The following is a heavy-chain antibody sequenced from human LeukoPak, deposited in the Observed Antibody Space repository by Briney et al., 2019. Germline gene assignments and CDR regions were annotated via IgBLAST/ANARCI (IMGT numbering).Heavy chain of an antibody. V-gene: IGHV1-69*05. Sequence: ASVKVSCKASGGTFSSYAISWVRQAPGQGLEWMGGIIPIFGTANYAQKFQGRVTITTDESTSTAYMELSSLRSEDTAVYYCATRDFWNAFDIWGQGTMVTVSS. CDR2: IIPIFGTA. J-gene: IGHJ3*02. CDR1: GGTFSSYA. CDR3: ATRDFWNAFDI. D-gene: IGHD3-3*01.